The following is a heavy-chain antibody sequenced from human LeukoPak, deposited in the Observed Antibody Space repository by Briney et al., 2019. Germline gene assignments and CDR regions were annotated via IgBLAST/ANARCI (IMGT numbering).Heavy chain of an antibody. CDR1: GSSINNFY. J-gene: IGHJ4*02. CDR3: ARGHSGSYYGY. Sequence: SETLSLTCTVSGSSINNFYWTWIRQPAGKGLEWIGRIQTSGGTNYNPSLKSRVTMSLDTSKNQFSLSLSSVTAADTAVYYCARGHSGSYYGYWGQGTLVTVSS. D-gene: IGHD1-26*01. CDR2: IQTSGGT. V-gene: IGHV4-4*07.